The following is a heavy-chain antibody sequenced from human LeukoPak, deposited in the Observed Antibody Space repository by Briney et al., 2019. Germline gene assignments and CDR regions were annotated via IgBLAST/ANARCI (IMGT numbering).Heavy chain of an antibody. V-gene: IGHV3-30*03. Sequence: PGGSLRLSCAASGFTFSSFGMHWVRQAPGKGLEWVALISYDGSNNYYADSVKGRFTISRDNSKNTLYLQMNSLRAEDTAVYYCARGERWLQGEYYFDYWGQGTLVTVSS. D-gene: IGHD5-24*01. CDR1: GFTFSSFG. CDR2: ISYDGSNN. J-gene: IGHJ4*02. CDR3: ARGERWLQGEYYFDY.